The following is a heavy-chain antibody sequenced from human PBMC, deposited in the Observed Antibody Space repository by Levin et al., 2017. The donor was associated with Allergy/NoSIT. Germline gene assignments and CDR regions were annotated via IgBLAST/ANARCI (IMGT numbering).Heavy chain of an antibody. CDR1: GLISSNYA. CDR3: ANDREGYPGDY. J-gene: IGHJ4*02. CDR2: TSNDGIQK. D-gene: IGHD2-15*01. V-gene: IGHV3-30*18. Sequence: GGSLRLSCAASGLISSNYAMHWVRQAPGKGLEWVAVTSNDGIQKYYGDSVKGRFTIARDNSRNTVYLQLNRLRPEDTAMYFCANDREGYPGDYWGPGTLVTVSS.